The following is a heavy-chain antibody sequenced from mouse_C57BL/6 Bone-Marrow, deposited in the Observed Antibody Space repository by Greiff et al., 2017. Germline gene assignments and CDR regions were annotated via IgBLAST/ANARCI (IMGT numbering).Heavy chain of an antibody. Sequence: EVKVVESGGGLVQPGGSLKLSCAVSGFTFSDYYMYWVRQTPEKRLEWVAYISNGGGSTYYPDPVKGRFTISRDNAKNTRYLQKSRLKSEDTAMYYCASPITPMDYWGQGTSVTVSS. V-gene: IGHV5-12*01. CDR2: ISNGGGST. CDR1: GFTFSDYY. CDR3: ASPITPMDY. J-gene: IGHJ4*01. D-gene: IGHD1-1*01.